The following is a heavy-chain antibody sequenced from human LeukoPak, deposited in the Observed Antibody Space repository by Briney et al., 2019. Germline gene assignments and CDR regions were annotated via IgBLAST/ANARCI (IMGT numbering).Heavy chain of an antibody. CDR1: GGSISGYY. CDR2: ITYSGST. V-gene: IGHV4-59*08. J-gene: IGHJ4*02. D-gene: IGHD6-13*01. Sequence: SETLSLTCTVSGGSISGYYWSWIRQPPGKGLEWIDYITYSGSTNYNPSLKSRVTMSVDTSKTQFSLRLSSVTAADTAVYYCARHGSSYSFDCWGQGILVTVSS. CDR3: ARHGSSYSFDC.